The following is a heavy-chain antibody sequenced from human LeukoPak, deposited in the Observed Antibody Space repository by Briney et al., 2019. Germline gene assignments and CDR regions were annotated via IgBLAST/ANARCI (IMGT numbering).Heavy chain of an antibody. V-gene: IGHV1-24*01. CDR1: GYTLTELS. D-gene: IGHD6-13*01. Sequence: VASVKVSCKVSGYTLTELSMHWVRQAPGKGLEWMGGFDPEDGETIYAQKFQGRVTMTEDTSTDTAYTELSSLRSEDTAVYYCATASYSSSWYALDYWGQGTLVTVSS. CDR2: FDPEDGET. J-gene: IGHJ4*02. CDR3: ATASYSSSWYALDY.